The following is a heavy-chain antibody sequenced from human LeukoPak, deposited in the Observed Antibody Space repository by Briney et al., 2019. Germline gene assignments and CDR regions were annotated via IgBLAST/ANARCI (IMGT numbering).Heavy chain of an antibody. V-gene: IGHV1-24*01. J-gene: IGHJ3*02. CDR2: FDPEDGET. CDR3: ATGYSSSWDGAFDI. Sequence: ASVKVSCKVSGYTLTELSMHWVRQAPGKGLEWMGGFDPEDGETTYAQKFQGRVTMTEDTSTDTAYMELSSLRSEDTAVYYCATGYSSSWDGAFDIWGQGTMVTVSS. CDR1: GYTLTELS. D-gene: IGHD6-13*01.